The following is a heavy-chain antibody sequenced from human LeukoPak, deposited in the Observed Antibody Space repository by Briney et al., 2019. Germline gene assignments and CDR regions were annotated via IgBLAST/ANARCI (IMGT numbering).Heavy chain of an antibody. V-gene: IGHV3-30*18. Sequence: GGSLRLSWAASGFTFSSYDMHWVRQAPGKGLEWVSVISSDENNKYYADSVKGRFTISRDNSKNTLYLQMSSLRPEDTAVYYCAKEGRWLQLGGAFDIWGQGTVVTVSS. CDR1: GFTFSSYD. J-gene: IGHJ3*02. CDR2: ISSDENNK. D-gene: IGHD5-24*01. CDR3: AKEGRWLQLGGAFDI.